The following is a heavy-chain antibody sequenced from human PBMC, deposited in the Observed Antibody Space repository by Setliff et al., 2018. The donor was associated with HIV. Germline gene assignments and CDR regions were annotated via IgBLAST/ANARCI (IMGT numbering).Heavy chain of an antibody. V-gene: IGHV4-39*01. CDR3: ASRVIVVVTMSMPDEFFVH. J-gene: IGHJ1*01. D-gene: IGHD2-21*02. CDR1: GGSINSDNYY. CDR2: IYSSGTT. Sequence: SETLSLTCSVSGGSINSDNYYWGWIRQAPGKGLEWIGGIYSSGTTYYNPSLRGRVTISVDRSRNQFSLTLNSVTAADTATYYCASRVIVVVTMSMPDEFFVHWGHGTLVTVSS.